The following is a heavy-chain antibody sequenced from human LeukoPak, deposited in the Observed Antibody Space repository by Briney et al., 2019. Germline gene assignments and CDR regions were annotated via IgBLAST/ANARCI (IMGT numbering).Heavy chain of an antibody. V-gene: IGHV4-4*07. J-gene: IGHJ3*02. CDR1: GDSISSYY. Sequence: SETLSLTCTVSGDSISSYYWSWIRQPAGKGLEWIGRIYIRGSTNYNPSLKSRVTMSLDTSKKQFSLKLSSVTAADTAVYYCARNQWLPLDAFDIWGQGTMVTVSS. CDR2: IYIRGST. D-gene: IGHD6-19*01. CDR3: ARNQWLPLDAFDI.